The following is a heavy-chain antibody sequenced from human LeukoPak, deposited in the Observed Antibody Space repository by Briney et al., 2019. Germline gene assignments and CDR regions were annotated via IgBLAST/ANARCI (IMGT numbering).Heavy chain of an antibody. J-gene: IGHJ4*02. D-gene: IGHD6-19*01. V-gene: IGHV4-59*11. CDR1: GGSISSHY. CDR2: IYYSGST. CDR3: VRRSSGWYDLPYDY. Sequence: SETLSLTCTVSGGSISSHYWSWIRQPPGKGLEWIGYIYYSGSTNYNPSLKSRVTISVDTSKNQFSLKLSSVTAADTAVYYCVRRSSGWYDLPYDYWGQGTLVTVSS.